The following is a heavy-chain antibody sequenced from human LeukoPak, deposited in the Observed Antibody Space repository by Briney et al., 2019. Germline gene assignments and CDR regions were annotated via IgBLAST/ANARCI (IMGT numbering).Heavy chain of an antibody. J-gene: IGHJ4*02. CDR1: GYNFTSSW. CDR3: ARLASEGTFDY. D-gene: IGHD1-1*01. V-gene: IGHV5-51*01. Sequence: GESLKISCKGSGYNFTSSWIGWVRQMPGKGLEWMGIIYPPDSDTRYSPSFQGQVTLSVDNSITTAYLQWSSLKASDTAMYYCARLASEGTFDYWGQGTMVTVSS. CDR2: IYPPDSDT.